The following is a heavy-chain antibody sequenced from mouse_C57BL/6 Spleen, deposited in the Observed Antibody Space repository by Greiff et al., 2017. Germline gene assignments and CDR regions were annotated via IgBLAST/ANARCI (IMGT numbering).Heavy chain of an antibody. CDR2: IYPRSGNT. Sequence: VQLQQSGAELARPGASVKLSCKASGYTFTSYGISWVKQRTGQGLEWIGEIYPRSGNTYYNEKFKGKATLTADKSSSTAYMELRSLTSEDSAVYFCARYGYDAWFAYWGQGTLVTVSA. CDR1: GYTFTSYG. CDR3: ARYGYDAWFAY. V-gene: IGHV1-81*01. D-gene: IGHD2-2*01. J-gene: IGHJ3*01.